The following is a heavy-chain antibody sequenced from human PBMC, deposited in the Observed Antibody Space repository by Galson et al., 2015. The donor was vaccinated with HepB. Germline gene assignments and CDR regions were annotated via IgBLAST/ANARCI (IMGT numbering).Heavy chain of an antibody. CDR3: ATGGRFSQWLVDSKGF. CDR1: GFTFTNAW. D-gene: IGHD6-19*01. J-gene: IGHJ4*02. CDR2: IKSKVDGETG. Sequence: SLRLSCAASGFTFTNAWMNWVRQAPGKGLEWVGRIKSKVDGETGDYSAPVRGRFIISRDDSKNTMFLQMNSLKAGDTGVYYCATGGRFSQWLVDSKGFWGQGTLVTVSS. V-gene: IGHV3-15*01.